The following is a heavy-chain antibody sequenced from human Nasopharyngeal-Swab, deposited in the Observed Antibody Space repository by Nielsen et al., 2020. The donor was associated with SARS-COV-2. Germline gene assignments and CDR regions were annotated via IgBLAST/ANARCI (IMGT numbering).Heavy chain of an antibody. Sequence: SETLSLTCGVSGVSIDSGAYYWTWIRQLPGQGLEWIGNIYFGGTYYNPSLDSRLIISMDTSKNQFSLTLASLTAADTAVYYCARDRRTGYMDVWGKGTAVTVSS. CDR2: IYFGGT. J-gene: IGHJ6*03. CDR3: ARDRRTGYMDV. V-gene: IGHV4-31*11. D-gene: IGHD1-14*01. CDR1: GVSIDSGAYY.